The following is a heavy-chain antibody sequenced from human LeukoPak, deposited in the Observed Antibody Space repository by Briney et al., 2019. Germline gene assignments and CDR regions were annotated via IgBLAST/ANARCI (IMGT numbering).Heavy chain of an antibody. J-gene: IGHJ3*02. Sequence: GGSLRLSCAASGFTFSDYYMSWIRQAPGKGLEGVSYISSSGSTIYYADSVKGRFTISRDNAKNSLYLQMNSLRAEDTAVYYCARPDSSQAARVGMDAFDIWGQGTMVTASS. D-gene: IGHD3-22*01. CDR2: ISSSGSTI. CDR1: GFTFSDYY. CDR3: ARPDSSQAARVGMDAFDI. V-gene: IGHV3-11*01.